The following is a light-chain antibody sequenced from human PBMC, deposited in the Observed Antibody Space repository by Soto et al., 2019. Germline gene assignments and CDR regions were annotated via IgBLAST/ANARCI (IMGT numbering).Light chain of an antibody. Sequence: QSVLTQPPSASGTPGQTVTISCSGSSSNIGSNTVNWYQQLPRTAPKLLIYSNNQRPPGVPDRFSGSKAGNSASLAISALQSDDEADDYCAAWDDSLNGPSVVFGGGTKVTVL. V-gene: IGLV1-44*01. CDR1: SSNIGSNT. CDR3: AAWDDSLNGPSVV. CDR2: SNN. J-gene: IGLJ2*01.